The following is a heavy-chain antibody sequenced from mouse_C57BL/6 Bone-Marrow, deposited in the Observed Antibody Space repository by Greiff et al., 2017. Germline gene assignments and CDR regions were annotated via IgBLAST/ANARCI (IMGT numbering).Heavy chain of an antibody. CDR1: GYTFTDYY. CDR2: INPYNGGT. CDR3: AREGLRLGYYFDY. D-gene: IGHD2-2*01. Sequence: EVQLQQSGPVLVKPGASVKMSCKASGYTFTDYYMNWVKQSHGKSLEWIGVINPYNGGTSYNQKFKGKATLTVDKSSSTAYMELNSLTSEDSAVYYCAREGLRLGYYFDYWGQGTTLTVSS. V-gene: IGHV1-19*01. J-gene: IGHJ2*01.